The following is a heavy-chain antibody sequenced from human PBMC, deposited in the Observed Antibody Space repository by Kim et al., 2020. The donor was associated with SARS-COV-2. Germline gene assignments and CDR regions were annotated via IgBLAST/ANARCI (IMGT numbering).Heavy chain of an antibody. J-gene: IGHJ3*02. Sequence: GGSLRLSCAASGFTFSSYAMHWVRQAPGKGLEWVAVISYDGSNKYYADSVKGRFTISRDNSKNTLYLQMNSLRAEDTAVYYCAREQGGYYYHQRAFDIWGQGTMVTVSS. CDR1: GFTFSSYA. D-gene: IGHD3-22*01. CDR2: ISYDGSNK. CDR3: AREQGGYYYHQRAFDI. V-gene: IGHV3-30*04.